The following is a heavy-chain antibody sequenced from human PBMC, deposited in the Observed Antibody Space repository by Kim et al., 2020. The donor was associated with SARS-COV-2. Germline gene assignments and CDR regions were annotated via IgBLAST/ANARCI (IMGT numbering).Heavy chain of an antibody. J-gene: IGHJ1*01. CDR3: VQEGVSGSQRLMLLQN. D-gene: IGHD1-26*01. Sequence: GGSLRLSCAASGFTFNDYAMHWVRQGPGKGLQWVSLIGGGGGFTHYADSVKGRFTISRDNSKNSLYLEMNSLRIEDTGLYYCVQEGVSGSQRLMLLQNGGQGTLVPVSS. CDR2: IGGGGGFT. CDR1: GFTFNDYA. V-gene: IGHV3-43*02.